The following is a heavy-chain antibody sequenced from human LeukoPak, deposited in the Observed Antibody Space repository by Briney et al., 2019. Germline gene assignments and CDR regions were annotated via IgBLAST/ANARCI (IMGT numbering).Heavy chain of an antibody. J-gene: IGHJ5*01. CDR2: MYTGGTT. V-gene: IGHV3-53*01. CDR3: AKDEVTSGGGLAS. Sequence: GGSLRLSCAATGFSVSGTHLSWVRQAPGKGLEWVSAMYTGGTTYYADSVTGRFTVSRDTSRNTLFLHMDSLRAEDTAVYYCAKDEVTSGGGLASWGQGTLVIVSS. CDR1: GFSVSGTH. D-gene: IGHD2-21*02.